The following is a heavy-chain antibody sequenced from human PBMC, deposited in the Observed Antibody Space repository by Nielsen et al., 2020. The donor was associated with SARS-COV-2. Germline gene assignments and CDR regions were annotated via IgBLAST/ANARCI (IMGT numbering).Heavy chain of an antibody. Sequence: GGSLRLSCAASGFTFDDYTMHWVRHAPGKGLEWVSLISWDDGNTYYADSVKGRFTISRDNSKNSLYLQMNSLRTEDTALYYCTKDITTEFYYDSSVYSPGGLGMDVWGQGTTVTVSS. V-gene: IGHV3-43*01. CDR1: GFTFDDYT. D-gene: IGHD3-22*01. CDR2: ISWDDGNT. CDR3: TKDITTEFYYDSSVYSPGGLGMDV. J-gene: IGHJ6*02.